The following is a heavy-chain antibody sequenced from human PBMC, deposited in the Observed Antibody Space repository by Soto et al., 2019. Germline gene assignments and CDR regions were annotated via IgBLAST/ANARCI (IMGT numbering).Heavy chain of an antibody. V-gene: IGHV3-20*04. J-gene: IGHJ6*02. CDR2: INGSGDVT. CDR3: ATRIYNTLHGGMDV. D-gene: IGHD1-20*01. Sequence: EVQLLESGGGVPQPGGSLRLSCTATDHAMSWVRQAPGKGLEWVSAINGSGDVTQYGDSVKGRFTISRDNSKKTMYLQMDSMRVDDTAVYYCATRIYNTLHGGMDVWGQGTTVTVSS. CDR1: DHA.